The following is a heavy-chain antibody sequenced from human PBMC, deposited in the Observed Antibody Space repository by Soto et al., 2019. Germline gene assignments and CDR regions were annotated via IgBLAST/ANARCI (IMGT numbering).Heavy chain of an antibody. Sequence: GESVKISCKASGYSFTSYWIDWVRQVPGKGLEWMGIIYPGDSDTRYSPSFQGQVTISADKSITTAYLEWSSLKASDTAMYYCASLHDKGPYWGRGPLVTVSA. CDR2: IYPGDSDT. J-gene: IGHJ4*02. V-gene: IGHV5-51*01. CDR3: ASLHDKGPY. D-gene: IGHD1-1*01. CDR1: GYSFTSYW.